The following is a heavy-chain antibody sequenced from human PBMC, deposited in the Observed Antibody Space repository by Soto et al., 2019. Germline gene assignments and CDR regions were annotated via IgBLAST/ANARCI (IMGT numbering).Heavy chain of an antibody. CDR2: ISYDGSNK. CDR3: AKGPGYCSGGSCFYYYMDV. Sequence: GGSLRLSCAASGFTFSSYGMHWVRQAPGKGLEWVAVISYDGSNKYYADSVKGRFTISGDNSKNTLYLQMNSLRAEDTAVYYCAKGPGYCSGGSCFYYYMDVWGKGTTVTVSS. J-gene: IGHJ6*03. D-gene: IGHD2-15*01. CDR1: GFTFSSYG. V-gene: IGHV3-30*18.